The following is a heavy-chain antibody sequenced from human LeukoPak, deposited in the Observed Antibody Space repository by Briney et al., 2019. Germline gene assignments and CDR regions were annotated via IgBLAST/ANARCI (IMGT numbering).Heavy chain of an antibody. J-gene: IGHJ4*02. D-gene: IGHD3-22*01. Sequence: PGGSLRLSCAASGFTFSSYSMNWVRQAPGKGLEWVSSISSSSSYIYYADSVKGRFTISRDNAKNSLYLQMNSLRAEDTAVYYCARDYDSSGYYSNTIDYWGQGTLVTVSS. CDR2: ISSSSSYI. V-gene: IGHV3-21*01. CDR3: ARDYDSSGYYSNTIDY. CDR1: GFTFSSYS.